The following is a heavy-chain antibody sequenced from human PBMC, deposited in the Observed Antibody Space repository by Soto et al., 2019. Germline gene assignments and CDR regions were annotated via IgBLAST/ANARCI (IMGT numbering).Heavy chain of an antibody. V-gene: IGHV1-18*01. Sequence: ASVKVSCKASGYTFTSYDISWVRQAPGQGLEWMGWISAYNGNTNYAQKLQGRVTMTTDTSTSTAYMELRSLRSDDTAVYYCARDLGYSSSSLLDYWGQGTLVTVSS. CDR2: ISAYNGNT. D-gene: IGHD6-6*01. J-gene: IGHJ4*02. CDR1: GYTFTSYD. CDR3: ARDLGYSSSSLLDY.